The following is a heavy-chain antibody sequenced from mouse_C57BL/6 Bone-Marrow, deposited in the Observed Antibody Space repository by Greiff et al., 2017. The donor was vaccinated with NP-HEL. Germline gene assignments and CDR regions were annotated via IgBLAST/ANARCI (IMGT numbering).Heavy chain of an antibody. CDR3: ARGGY. J-gene: IGHJ2*01. CDR1: VYAFRSYC. V-gene: IGHV1-80*01. Sequence: QVPLQQSGSSLVKPGASVPISFTASVYAFRSYCLHFVHHRPGKGLEWIGQIYPGDGDTNYNGKFKGKATLTADKSSSTAYMQLSSLTSEDSAVYFCARGGYWGQGTTLTVSS. CDR2: IYPGDGDT.